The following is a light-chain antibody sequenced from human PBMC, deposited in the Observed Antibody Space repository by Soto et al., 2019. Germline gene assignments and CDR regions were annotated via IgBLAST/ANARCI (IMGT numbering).Light chain of an antibody. Sequence: DIQMTQSPSTLSGSVGDRVTITCRASQTISSWLAWYQQKPGKAPKILIYKASSLQSGVPSRFSGGGSGTDFNLTISSLQPEDFATYSSQEVNVYPWNFGGGTKVDIK. J-gene: IGKJ4*01. CDR3: QEVNVYPWN. CDR1: QTISSW. CDR2: KAS. V-gene: IGKV1-5*03.